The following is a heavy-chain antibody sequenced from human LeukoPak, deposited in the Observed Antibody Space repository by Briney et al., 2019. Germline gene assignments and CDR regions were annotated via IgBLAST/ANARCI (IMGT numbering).Heavy chain of an antibody. CDR2: IGTAGDT. D-gene: IGHD4-23*01. CDR1: GFTFSSYD. J-gene: IGHJ6*02. V-gene: IGHV3-13*01. Sequence: GGSLRLSCAASGFTFSSYDMHWVRQAPGKGLEWVSAIGTAGDTYYPGSVKGRFTISRENAKNSLYLQMNSLRAGDTAVYYCARGGESSGWSNYGGNGVMDVWGQGTTVTVSS. CDR3: ARGGESSGWSNYGGNGVMDV.